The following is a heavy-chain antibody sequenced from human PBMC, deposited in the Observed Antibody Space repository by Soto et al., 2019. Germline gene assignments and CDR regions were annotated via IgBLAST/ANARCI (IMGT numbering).Heavy chain of an antibody. Sequence: GGSLRLSCAASGFTFSSYAMSWVRQAPGKGLEWVSGISASGGSTYHADSVKGRFTISRDNSKNTLYLQMNSLRAEDTAVYYCARSIFVPATDLEGYWGQGTLVTVSS. D-gene: IGHD2-2*01. CDR1: GFTFSSYA. J-gene: IGHJ4*02. V-gene: IGHV3-23*01. CDR2: ISASGGST. CDR3: ARSIFVPATDLEGY.